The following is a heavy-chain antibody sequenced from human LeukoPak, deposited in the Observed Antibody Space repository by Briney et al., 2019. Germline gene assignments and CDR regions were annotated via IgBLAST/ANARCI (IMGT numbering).Heavy chain of an antibody. Sequence: GGSLRLSCAASGFTFSSYAMHWVRQAPGKGLEWVAVISYDGSNKYYADSVKGRFTISRDNSKNTLYLQMNSLRAEDTAVYYCAREPNYYYDSSAHFDYWGQGTLVTVSS. CDR1: GFTFSSYA. CDR3: AREPNYYYDSSAHFDY. D-gene: IGHD3-22*01. CDR2: ISYDGSNK. J-gene: IGHJ4*02. V-gene: IGHV3-30-3*01.